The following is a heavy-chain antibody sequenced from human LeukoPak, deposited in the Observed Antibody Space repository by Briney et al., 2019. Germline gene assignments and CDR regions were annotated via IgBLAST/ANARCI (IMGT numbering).Heavy chain of an antibody. Sequence: GGSLRLSCAASGFTFSTYSMNWVRQAPGKGLEWLSYITSSSSTIYYADSVQGRFTVSRDNAKSSLYLQMNSLRVEDTAVYYCARDRVGAYWGQGTLVTVSS. V-gene: IGHV3-48*01. J-gene: IGHJ4*02. CDR1: GFTFSTYS. CDR3: ARDRVGAY. D-gene: IGHD1-26*01. CDR2: ITSSSSTI.